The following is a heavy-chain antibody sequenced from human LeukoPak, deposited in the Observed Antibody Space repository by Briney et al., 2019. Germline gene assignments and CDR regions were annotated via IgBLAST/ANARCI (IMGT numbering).Heavy chain of an antibody. CDR1: GGAISSGGYY. Sequence: SETLSLTCTVSGGAISSGGYYWSWIRQPVGKGLEWIGRIHASGSTYYNPSLKSRVTISVDTSKNQFSLKLSSVTAADTAVYYCARDLDGDGVYYFDYWGQGSLVTVSS. CDR2: IHASGST. CDR3: ARDLDGDGVYYFDY. V-gene: IGHV4-61*02. J-gene: IGHJ4*02. D-gene: IGHD3-10*01.